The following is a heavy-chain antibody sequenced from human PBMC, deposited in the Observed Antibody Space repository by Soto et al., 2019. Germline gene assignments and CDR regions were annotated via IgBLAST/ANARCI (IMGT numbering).Heavy chain of an antibody. CDR3: AREDLGYYGMDV. CDR1: GCTFTSYG. CDR2: SSAYNGNT. J-gene: IGHJ6*02. V-gene: IGHV1-18*04. Sequence: ASVKVSCKASGCTFTSYGISWVRQAPGQGLEWMGWSSAYNGNTNYAQKLQGRVTMTADTSPSTAYMELRSLRSDDTAVYYCAREDLGYYGMDVWGQGTTVTVSS.